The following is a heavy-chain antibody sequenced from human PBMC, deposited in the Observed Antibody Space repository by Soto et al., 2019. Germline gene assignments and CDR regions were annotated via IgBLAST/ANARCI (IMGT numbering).Heavy chain of an antibody. CDR1: GGTFTSFA. V-gene: IGHV1-69*12. D-gene: IGHD3-16*01. CDR2: ILPIFGTA. Sequence: QVQLVQSGAEVKKPGSSVKVSCRASGGTFTSFAFSWVRQAPGQGLEWMGGILPIFGTADYAQKFQGRVTADADECTSTAHMELSSLRSEDTAVYFCGVWVEGAGIRGTCYSGIDVWGQGHTVTVSS. J-gene: IGHJ6*02. CDR3: GVWVEGAGIRGTCYSGIDV.